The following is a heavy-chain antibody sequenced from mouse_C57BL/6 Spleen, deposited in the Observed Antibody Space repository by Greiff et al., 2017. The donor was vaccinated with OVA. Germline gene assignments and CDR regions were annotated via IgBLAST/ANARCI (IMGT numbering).Heavy chain of an antibody. V-gene: IGHV2-5*01. CDR3: AKESLYYYGSSYYFDY. CDR1: GFSLTSYG. J-gene: IGHJ2*01. Sequence: QVQLQQSGPGLVQPSQSLSITCTVSGFSLTSYGVHWVRQSPGKGLEWLGVIWRGGSTDYNAAFMSRLSITKDNSKSQVFFKMNSLQADDTAIYYCAKESLYYYGSSYYFDYWGQGTTLTVSS. D-gene: IGHD1-1*01. CDR2: IWRGGST.